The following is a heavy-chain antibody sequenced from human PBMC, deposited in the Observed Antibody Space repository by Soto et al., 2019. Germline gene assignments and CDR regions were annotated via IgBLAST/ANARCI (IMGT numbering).Heavy chain of an antibody. V-gene: IGHV4-38-2*01. CDR1: GYSISSGYY. D-gene: IGHD6-19*01. J-gene: IGHJ4*02. CDR3: ARVVGSSGWDY. Sequence: LSLTCAVSGYSISSGYYWGWIRQPPGKGLEWIGSIYHSGSTYYNPSLKSRVTISVDTSKNQFSLKLSSVTAADTAVYYCARVVGSSGWDYWGQGTLVTVYS. CDR2: IYHSGST.